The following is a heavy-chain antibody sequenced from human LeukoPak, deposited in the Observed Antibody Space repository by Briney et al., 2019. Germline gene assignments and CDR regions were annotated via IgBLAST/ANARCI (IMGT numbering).Heavy chain of an antibody. Sequence: QTGGSLRLSCAASGFTVSSNSMTWVRQAPGKGLEWVANIKEDGSGLYYVDSVEGRFTISRDNAKKSLYLQMNSLRAEDTAVYYCARGDTSGYYYRFFDYWGQGTLVTVSS. CDR3: ARGDTSGYYYRFFDY. J-gene: IGHJ4*02. D-gene: IGHD3-22*01. V-gene: IGHV3-7*01. CDR1: GFTVSSNS. CDR2: IKEDGSGL.